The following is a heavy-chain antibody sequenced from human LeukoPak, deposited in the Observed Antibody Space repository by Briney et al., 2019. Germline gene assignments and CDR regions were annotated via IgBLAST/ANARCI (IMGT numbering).Heavy chain of an antibody. V-gene: IGHV3-33*06. J-gene: IGHJ4*02. D-gene: IGHD3-22*01. CDR3: AKGEDDYDSSGFDY. CDR1: GFTFSSYG. Sequence: PGGSLRLSCAASGFTFSSYGMHWVRQAPGKGLEWVAVIWYDGSNKYYADSVKGRFTISRDNSKNTLYLQMNSLRAEDTAVYYCAKGEDDYDSSGFDYWGQGTLVTVSS. CDR2: IWYDGSNK.